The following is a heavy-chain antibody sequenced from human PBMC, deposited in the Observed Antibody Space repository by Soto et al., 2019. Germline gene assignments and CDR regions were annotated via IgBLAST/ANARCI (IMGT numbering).Heavy chain of an antibody. D-gene: IGHD4-17*01. V-gene: IGHV3-21*01. CDR3: ARRMTTVTTRWGAFDI. Sequence: EVRLVESGGGLVKPGGSLRLSCAACGFTFNTYLMNWVRQAPGKGLEWVSSITSGSDSIYYADSVKGRFTISRDNAKNSLYLQMDSLRAEDTAVYYCARRMTTVTTRWGAFDIWGQGTMVSVSS. CDR2: ITSGSDSI. CDR1: GFTFNTYL. J-gene: IGHJ3*02.